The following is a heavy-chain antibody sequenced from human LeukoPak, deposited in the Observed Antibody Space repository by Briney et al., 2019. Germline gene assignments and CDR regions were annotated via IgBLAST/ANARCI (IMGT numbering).Heavy chain of an antibody. CDR3: ARGRRKIGDC. J-gene: IGHJ4*02. CDR1: GGSFSGYY. CDR2: INHSGST. D-gene: IGHD1-1*01. Sequence: PSETLSLTCAVYGGSFSGYYWSWIRQPPGKGLEWIGEINHSGSTNYNPSLKSRVTISVDTSKNQFSLKLSSVTAADTAVYYCARGRRKIGDCWGQGTLVTVSS. V-gene: IGHV4-34*01.